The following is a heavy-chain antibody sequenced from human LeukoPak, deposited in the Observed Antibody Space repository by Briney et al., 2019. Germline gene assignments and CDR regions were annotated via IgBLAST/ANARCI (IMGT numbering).Heavy chain of an antibody. CDR2: INPNSGGT. Sequence: ASVKVSCKASGYTFTGYYMHWVRQAPGQGLEWMGRINPNSGGTNYAQKFQGRVTMTRDTSISTAYMELSRLRSDDTAVYYCARVLYYYDSSGYHHPYYFDYWGQGTLVTVSS. D-gene: IGHD3-22*01. CDR1: GYTFTGYY. V-gene: IGHV1-2*06. J-gene: IGHJ4*02. CDR3: ARVLYYYDSSGYHHPYYFDY.